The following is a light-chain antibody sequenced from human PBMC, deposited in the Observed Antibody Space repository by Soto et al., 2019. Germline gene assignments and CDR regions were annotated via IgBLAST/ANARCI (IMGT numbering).Light chain of an antibody. CDR2: DAS. V-gene: IGKV1-5*01. CDR1: QSINRW. Sequence: DIQMTQSPSTLSASAGDRVTITCRASQSINRWLTWYQQKPGKAPKLLINDASSLESGVPSRFSGSGSGTEFTLTISSLQPDDFATYYCQQFHSFPITFGQGTRLDVK. J-gene: IGKJ5*01. CDR3: QQFHSFPIT.